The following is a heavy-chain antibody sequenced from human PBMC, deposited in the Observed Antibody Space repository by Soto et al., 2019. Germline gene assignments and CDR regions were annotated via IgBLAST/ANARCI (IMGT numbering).Heavy chain of an antibody. CDR1: GFTVSNNY. CDR2: LYSDGST. Sequence: VGSLRLSCAASGFTVSNNYMNWVRQAPGKGLESVSVLYSDGSTNYADSVKGRFTISRDIPKNTLYLQMNSLRVEDTALYYCATAFCTDGSSCGFDYWGQGTLVTVS. D-gene: IGHD2-8*01. V-gene: IGHV3-53*01. CDR3: ATAFCTDGSSCGFDY. J-gene: IGHJ4*02.